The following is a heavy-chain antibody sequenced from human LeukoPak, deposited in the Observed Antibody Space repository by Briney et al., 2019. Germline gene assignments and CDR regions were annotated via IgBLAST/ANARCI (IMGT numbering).Heavy chain of an antibody. D-gene: IGHD5-12*01. Sequence: GWSLRLSCAASGFTVSSYGMHWVRQAPAKGLAWVAFIRYDGSNKYYAHSVKGRFTSSRDNSKNTLYLQMNSLRAEDTAVYYCAKDGGYPRGVHFDYWGQGTLVTVSS. J-gene: IGHJ4*02. CDR2: IRYDGSNK. CDR1: GFTVSSYG. V-gene: IGHV3-30*02. CDR3: AKDGGYPRGVHFDY.